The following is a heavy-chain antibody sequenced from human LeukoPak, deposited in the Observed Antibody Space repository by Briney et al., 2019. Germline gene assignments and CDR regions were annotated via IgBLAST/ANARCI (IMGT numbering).Heavy chain of an antibody. D-gene: IGHD6-19*01. CDR3: ARVPLPGYSSGWYGWFDP. J-gene: IGHJ5*02. CDR2: ISAYNGNT. Sequence: ASVKVSCKASGCTFTSYGISWVRQAPGQGLEWMGWISAYNGNTNYAQKFQGRVTITADKSTSTAYMELSSLRSEDTAVYYCARVPLPGYSSGWYGWFDPWGQGTLVTVSS. CDR1: GCTFTSYG. V-gene: IGHV1-18*01.